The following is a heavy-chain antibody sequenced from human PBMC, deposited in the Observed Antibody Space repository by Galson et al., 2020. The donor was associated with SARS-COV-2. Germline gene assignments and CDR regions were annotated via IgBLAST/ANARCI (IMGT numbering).Heavy chain of an antibody. V-gene: IGHV4-39*07. D-gene: IGHD5-12*01. CDR2: IYYSGST. CDR1: GGSISSSSYY. CDR3: ARGGYESYFDY. J-gene: IGHJ4*02. Sequence: SETLSLTCNVSGGSISSSSYYWGCHRPPPGQGLEWIGSIYYSGSTYYNPSLKSRVTISVDTSKNQFSLKLSSVTAADTAVYYCARGGYESYFDYWGQGTLVTVSS.